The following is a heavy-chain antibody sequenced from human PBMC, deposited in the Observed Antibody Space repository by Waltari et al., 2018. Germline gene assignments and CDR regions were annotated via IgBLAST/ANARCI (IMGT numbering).Heavy chain of an antibody. CDR1: GGSLNTFY. CDR2: IYYNGRT. Sequence: QVHLQESGTGQVKPSETLSLNCIVPGGSLNTFYRSWIRQPPGKPLEHIGYIYYNGRTNYNPSLKSRVTIPVDTSQNQFSLKLLSVTAADTAVYYCARGGGWIDYWGRGTLVTVSS. D-gene: IGHD6-19*01. CDR3: ARGGGWIDY. V-gene: IGHV4-59*01. J-gene: IGHJ4*02.